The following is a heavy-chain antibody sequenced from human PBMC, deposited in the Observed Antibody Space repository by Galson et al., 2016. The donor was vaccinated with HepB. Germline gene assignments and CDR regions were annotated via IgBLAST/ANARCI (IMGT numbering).Heavy chain of an antibody. CDR1: GYRFTTFY. Sequence: SVKVSCKASGYRFTTFYVHWVRQAPGQGLEWIGRIMPEDGYTIYAQKFQGRVTITRDTSTSTVYMDLRSLMSADTGVYYCARDGHKWDFDYWGQGTLVTVS. V-gene: IGHV1-46*01. J-gene: IGHJ4*02. CDR2: IMPEDGYT. CDR3: ARDGHKWDFDY. D-gene: IGHD1-26*01.